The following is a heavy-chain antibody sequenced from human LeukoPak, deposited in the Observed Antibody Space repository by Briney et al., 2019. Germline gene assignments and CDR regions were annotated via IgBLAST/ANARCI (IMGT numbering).Heavy chain of an antibody. CDR3: ANLISPDWFDP. V-gene: IGHV4-39*01. CDR1: GGSINSSNYY. D-gene: IGHD1-14*01. CDR2: IYYSGST. Sequence: PSETLSLTCTVSGGSINSSNYYWAWIRQPPGKGLEWIANIYYSGSTYYSPSLKSRVTISVDTSKNQFFLKLSSVTAADTAVYYCANLISPDWFDPWGQGTLVTVSS. J-gene: IGHJ5*02.